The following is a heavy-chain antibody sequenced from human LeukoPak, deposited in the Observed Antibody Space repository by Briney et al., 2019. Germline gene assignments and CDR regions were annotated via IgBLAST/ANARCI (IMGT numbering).Heavy chain of an antibody. D-gene: IGHD3-10*01. CDR3: ARAYGSGNYFDD. J-gene: IGHJ4*02. V-gene: IGHV3-64*01. CDR1: GFTFSSYA. Sequence: GGSLRLSCAASGFTFSSYAMHWVRQAPGKGLEYVSAISTNGGSTYYANSVKGRFTISRDNSKNTLYLQMGSLRAEDMAVYYCARAYGSGNYFDDWGQGTLVTVSS. CDR2: ISTNGGST.